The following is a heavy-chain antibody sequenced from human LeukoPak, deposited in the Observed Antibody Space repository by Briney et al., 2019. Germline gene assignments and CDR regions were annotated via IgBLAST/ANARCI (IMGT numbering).Heavy chain of an antibody. CDR1: GGSISRYH. CDR3: ARQGSGFWYFDL. D-gene: IGHD6-25*01. V-gene: IGHV4-59*08. CDR2: IYYSGST. J-gene: IGHJ2*01. Sequence: PSETLSLTCTVSGGSISRYHWSWLRQPPGKGREWIGYIYYSGSTNHNPSLKSRVTISVDTSKNQFSLKLSSVTAADTAVYYCARQGSGFWYFDLWGHGTLVTVSS.